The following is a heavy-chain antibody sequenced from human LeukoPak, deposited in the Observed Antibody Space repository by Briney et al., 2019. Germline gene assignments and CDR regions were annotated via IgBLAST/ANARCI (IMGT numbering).Heavy chain of an antibody. J-gene: IGHJ6*04. Sequence: GRSLRPSWPAAASSFSSYWMSWVRQAPGKGLEWVANIKKDGREKYYVDSVKGRFTISRDNAKNSLYLQMNSLRAEDTAVYYCARDIVVVPAPYGMDVWGKGTTVTVSS. V-gene: IGHV3-7*03. CDR1: ASSFSSYW. CDR3: ARDIVVVPAPYGMDV. D-gene: IGHD2-2*01. CDR2: IKKDGREK.